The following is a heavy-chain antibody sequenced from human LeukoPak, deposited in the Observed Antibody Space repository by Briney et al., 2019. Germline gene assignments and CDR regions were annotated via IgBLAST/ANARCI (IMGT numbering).Heavy chain of an antibody. J-gene: IGHJ4*02. CDR2: INPNSGGT. CDR3: ARVYCSSTSCSRVPFDY. CDR1: GYTFTGSY. V-gene: IGHV1-2*02. Sequence: ASVKVSCKASGYTFTGSYMHWVRQAPGQGLEWMGWINPNSGGTNYAQKFQGRVTMTRDTSISTAYMELSRLRSDDTAVYYCARVYCSSTSCSRVPFDYWGQGTLVTVSS. D-gene: IGHD2-2*01.